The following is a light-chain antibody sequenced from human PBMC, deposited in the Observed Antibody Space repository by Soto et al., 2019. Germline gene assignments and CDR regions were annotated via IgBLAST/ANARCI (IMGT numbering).Light chain of an antibody. V-gene: IGKV1-5*03. CDR2: EAS. Sequence: DLPMTQSPSTLSASVGDRVTIACRASQSIGTSLAWYQQKAGKAPKLLIYEASNLESGVPSRFSGSGSGTEFTLTISSLQPDDFATYSCQQYRHMRTFGQGTKVEI. CDR1: QSIGTS. CDR3: QQYRHMRT. J-gene: IGKJ1*01.